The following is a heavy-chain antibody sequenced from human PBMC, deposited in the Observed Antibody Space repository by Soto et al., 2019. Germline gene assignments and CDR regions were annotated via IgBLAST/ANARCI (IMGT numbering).Heavy chain of an antibody. J-gene: IGHJ6*02. Sequence: PSETVSLTCTVSGGSISSGGYYWSWIRQHPGKGLEWIGYIYYSGSTYYNPSLKSRVTISVDTSKNQFSLKLSSVTAADTAVYYCARGSKYDFWSGYLTTLSNYYYGMDVWGPATTVTVSS. CDR3: ARGSKYDFWSGYLTTLSNYYYGMDV. CDR1: GGSISSGGYY. D-gene: IGHD3-3*01. V-gene: IGHV4-31*03. CDR2: IYYSGST.